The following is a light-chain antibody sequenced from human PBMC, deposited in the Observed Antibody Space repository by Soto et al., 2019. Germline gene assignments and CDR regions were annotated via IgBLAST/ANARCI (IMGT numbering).Light chain of an antibody. CDR2: ELT. V-gene: IGLV2-8*01. CDR1: SSDVGAYNY. Sequence: QSALTQPPSVSGSPGQSVTISCTGTSSDVGAYNYVSWYQQHPGKAPKLVIYELTKRPSGVPDRFSGSKSGDTASLTVSGLQAEDEADYYCCSYAGSYAVVFGGGTKVTVL. J-gene: IGLJ2*01. CDR3: CSYAGSYAVV.